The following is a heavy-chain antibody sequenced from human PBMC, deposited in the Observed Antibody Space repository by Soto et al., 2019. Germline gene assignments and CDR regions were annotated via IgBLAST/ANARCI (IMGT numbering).Heavy chain of an antibody. Sequence: SVKVSCKASGGTFSSYTISWVRQAPGQGLEWMGRIIPILGIANYAQKFQGRVTITADKSTSTAYMELSSLRSEDTAVYYCARQPGSTSSAGFDPWGQGTLVTVSS. D-gene: IGHD2-2*01. V-gene: IGHV1-69*02. CDR2: IIPILGIA. CDR1: GGTFSSYT. J-gene: IGHJ5*02. CDR3: ARQPGSTSSAGFDP.